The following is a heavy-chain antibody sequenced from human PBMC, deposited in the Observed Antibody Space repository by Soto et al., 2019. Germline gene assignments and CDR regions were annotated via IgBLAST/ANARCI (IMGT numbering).Heavy chain of an antibody. CDR2: MNPNSGNT. D-gene: IGHD3-3*02. CDR3: ALVPSIDKAFDI. Sequence: ASVKVSCKASGYTFTSYDINWVRQATGQGLEWMGWMNPNSGNTGYAQKFQGRVTMTRNTSISTAYMELSSLRSEDTAVYYCALVPSIDKAFDIWGQGTMVTVSS. V-gene: IGHV1-8*01. CDR1: GYTFTSYD. J-gene: IGHJ3*02.